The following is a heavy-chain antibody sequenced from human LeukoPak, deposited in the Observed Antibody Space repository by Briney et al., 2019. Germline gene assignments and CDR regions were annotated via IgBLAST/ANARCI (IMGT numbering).Heavy chain of an antibody. D-gene: IGHD6-19*01. V-gene: IGHV4-39*01. CDR2: IYYTGST. Sequence: VKPSETLSLTCSVSGGSISGSSYYWGWIRQPPGKGLEWIGSIYYTGSTYHNPSLKSRVTISVDTSRNQFSLRVSSLTAADTAVYYCARGSFQWLAPRDFDYWGRGTLVTVSS. CDR1: GGSISGSSYY. J-gene: IGHJ4*02. CDR3: ARGSFQWLAPRDFDY.